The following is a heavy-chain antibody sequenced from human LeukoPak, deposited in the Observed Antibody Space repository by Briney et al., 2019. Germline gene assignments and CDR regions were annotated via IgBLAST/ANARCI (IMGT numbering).Heavy chain of an antibody. CDR3: ARAIAKYYDFWSGYHGAVMDV. D-gene: IGHD3-3*01. J-gene: IGHJ6*03. V-gene: IGHV4-61*02. CDR2: IYTSGST. CDR1: GGSISSGSYY. Sequence: SETLSLTCTVSGGSISSGSYYWSWIRQPAGKGLEWIGRIYTSGSTNYNPSLKSRVTISVDTSKNQFSLKLSSVTAADTAVYYCARAIAKYYDFWSGYHGAVMDVWGKGTTVTVSS.